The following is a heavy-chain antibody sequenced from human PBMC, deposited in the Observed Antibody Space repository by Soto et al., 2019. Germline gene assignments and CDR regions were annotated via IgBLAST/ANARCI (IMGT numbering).Heavy chain of an antibody. D-gene: IGHD3-9*01. Sequence: SETLSLTCTVSGDSISKSGHYWGWIRQPPGKALEWIGGIDYRGSTLYNPSLRSRITMSIDTSKKFFSLKLTSVSASDTALYYCTRLLPPYDTPGPSWFGPWGQGTLVTVSS. V-gene: IGHV4-39*02. CDR2: IDYRGST. J-gene: IGHJ5*02. CDR1: GDSISKSGHY. CDR3: TRLLPPYDTPGPSWFGP.